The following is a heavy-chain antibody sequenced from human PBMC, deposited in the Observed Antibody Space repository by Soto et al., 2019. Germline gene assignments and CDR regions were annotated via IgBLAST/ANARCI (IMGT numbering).Heavy chain of an antibody. CDR2: INHSGST. J-gene: IGHJ4*02. Sequence: QVQLQQWGAGLLKPSETLSLTCAVYGGSFSGYYWSWIRQPPGKGLEWIGEINHSGSTNYNPSLKSRVTISVDTYKNQFSLKLSSVTAADTAVYYCARVSHMVVLDYWGQGTLVTVSS. CDR1: GGSFSGYY. V-gene: IGHV4-34*01. CDR3: ARVSHMVVLDY. D-gene: IGHD2-21*01.